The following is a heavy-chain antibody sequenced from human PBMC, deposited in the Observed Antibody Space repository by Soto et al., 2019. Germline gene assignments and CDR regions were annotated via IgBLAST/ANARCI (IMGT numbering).Heavy chain of an antibody. J-gene: IGHJ4*02. Sequence: PGGSLRLSCAASGFTFSSYAMHWVRQAPGKGPEWVAVISYDGSNKYYADSVKGRFTISRDNSKNTLYLQMNSLRAEDTAVYYCASGDAYCGGDCYSSGSVFDYWRQGTLVTVSS. CDR3: ASGDAYCGGDCYSSGSVFDY. D-gene: IGHD2-21*02. V-gene: IGHV3-30-3*01. CDR1: GFTFSSYA. CDR2: ISYDGSNK.